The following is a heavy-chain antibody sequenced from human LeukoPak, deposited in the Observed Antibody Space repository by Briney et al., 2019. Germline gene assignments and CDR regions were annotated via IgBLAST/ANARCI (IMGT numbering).Heavy chain of an antibody. V-gene: IGHV3-21*01. CDR2: ISSSSSYI. CDR1: GFTFSGYS. Sequence: PGGSLRLSCAASGFTFSGYSMNWVRQAPGKGLEWVSSISSSSSYIYYADSVKGRFTISRDNAKNSLYLQMNSLRAEDTAVYYCARDGGGIAVAGTAYWGQGTLVTVSS. J-gene: IGHJ4*02. D-gene: IGHD6-19*01. CDR3: ARDGGGIAVAGTAY.